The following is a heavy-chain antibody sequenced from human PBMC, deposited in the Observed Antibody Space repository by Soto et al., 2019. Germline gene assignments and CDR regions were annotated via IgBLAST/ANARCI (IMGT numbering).Heavy chain of an antibody. Sequence: GECLKISCKGSGYSFTSYWIGWVRQMPGKGLEWMGIIYPGDSDTRYSPSFQGQVTISADKSISTAYLQWSSLKASDTAMYYCARSSGYYDEYFQHWGQGTLVTVSS. D-gene: IGHD3-22*01. V-gene: IGHV5-51*01. CDR3: ARSSGYYDEYFQH. CDR2: IYPGDSDT. J-gene: IGHJ1*01. CDR1: GYSFTSYW.